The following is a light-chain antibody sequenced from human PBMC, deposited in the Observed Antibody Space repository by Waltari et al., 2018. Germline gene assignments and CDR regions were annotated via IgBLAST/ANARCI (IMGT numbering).Light chain of an antibody. J-gene: IGKJ3*01. Sequence: DIVMTQSPDSLAVSLGERATIKCKSGQSLLYRANNKNYLAWYQQKPGQPPKRLIYWASTRDSGVPDRFSGSGSGKDFTLTISSLQAADVAVYYCQQYFDTPSFGPGTKVEIK. CDR1: QSLLYRANNKNY. V-gene: IGKV4-1*01. CDR2: WAS. CDR3: QQYFDTPS.